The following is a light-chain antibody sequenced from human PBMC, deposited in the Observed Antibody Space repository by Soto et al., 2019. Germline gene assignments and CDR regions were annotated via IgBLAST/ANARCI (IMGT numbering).Light chain of an antibody. CDR2: GAS. V-gene: IGKV3-20*01. CDR1: QSVSSSY. Sequence: EIVLTQSPGNLSLSPGERATLSCRASQSVSSSYLAWYQQKPGQAPRLLIYGASSRATGIPDRFGGSGSGTDFTLTISRLEPEDFAVYYCQQYGSSPLTFGGGTKVDIK. CDR3: QQYGSSPLT. J-gene: IGKJ4*01.